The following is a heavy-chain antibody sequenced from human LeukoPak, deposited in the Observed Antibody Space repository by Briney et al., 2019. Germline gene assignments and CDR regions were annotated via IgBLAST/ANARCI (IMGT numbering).Heavy chain of an antibody. J-gene: IGHJ4*02. D-gene: IGHD3-22*01. CDR1: GYTFNSYD. CDR2: MNPHSGNK. V-gene: IGHV1-8*01. Sequence: GASVKVSCKASGYTFNSYDINWVRQATGQGLEWVGWMNPHSGNKAYAQRFQGRVSLTRNTSISTAYMELSSLRSEDTAVYYCARLPYYYNSSDYALWGQGTLVTLSS. CDR3: ARLPYYYNSSDYAL.